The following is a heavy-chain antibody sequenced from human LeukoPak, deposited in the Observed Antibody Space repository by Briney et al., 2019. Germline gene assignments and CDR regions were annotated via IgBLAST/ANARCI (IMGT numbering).Heavy chain of an antibody. J-gene: IGHJ3*02. V-gene: IGHV4-4*02. CDR3: AKSNGYGLVDI. Sequence: SGTLSLTCAVSGGSISSSNWWSWVRQPPGKGLEWIGEIYHSGSTYYSPSLRSRVTISLDTSRNQFSLKLNSVTAADTAVYYCAKSNGYGLVDIWGQGTMVTVSS. D-gene: IGHD3-10*01. CDR2: IYHSGST. CDR1: GGSISSSNW.